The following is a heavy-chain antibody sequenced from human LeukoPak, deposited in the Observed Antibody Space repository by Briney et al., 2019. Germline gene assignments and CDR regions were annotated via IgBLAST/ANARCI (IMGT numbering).Heavy chain of an antibody. D-gene: IGHD1-7*01. CDR2: ISSSGSTI. CDR3: AREVTGTSSWYFDL. V-gene: IGHV3-48*03. CDR1: GFTFSSYE. J-gene: IGHJ2*01. Sequence: GGSLRLSCAASGFTFSSYEMNWVRQAPGKGLEWVSYISSSGSTIYYADSVKGRFTISRDNAKSSLYLQMDSLRAEDTAVYYCAREVTGTSSWYFDLWGRGTLVTVSS.